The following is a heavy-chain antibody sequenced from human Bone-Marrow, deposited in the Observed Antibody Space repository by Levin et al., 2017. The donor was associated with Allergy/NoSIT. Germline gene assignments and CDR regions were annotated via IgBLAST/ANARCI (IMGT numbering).Heavy chain of an antibody. J-gene: IGHJ4*02. Sequence: GGSLRLSCAASGFTFSGYAMSWVRQAPGKGLEWVSGITGSGGSAYHAESVKGRFTISRDNSKNTLYLQMNSLRAEDTAVYYCAKGDSSSLYYCDYWGQGTLVTVSS. D-gene: IGHD6-6*01. CDR2: ITGSGGSA. V-gene: IGHV3-23*01. CDR3: AKGDSSSLYYCDY. CDR1: GFTFSGYA.